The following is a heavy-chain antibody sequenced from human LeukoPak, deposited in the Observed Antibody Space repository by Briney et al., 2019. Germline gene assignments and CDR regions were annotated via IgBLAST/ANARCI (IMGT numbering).Heavy chain of an antibody. Sequence: GGTLRLSCAASGFTFSSYGMSWVRQAPGKGLEWVSAISGSGGSTYYADSVKGRFTISRDNSKNTLYLQMNSLRAEDTAVYYCAKDRSGFGSGYYIYYFDYWGQGTLVTVSS. CDR2: ISGSGGST. J-gene: IGHJ4*02. CDR3: AKDRSGFGSGYYIYYFDY. D-gene: IGHD3-22*01. V-gene: IGHV3-23*01. CDR1: GFTFSSYG.